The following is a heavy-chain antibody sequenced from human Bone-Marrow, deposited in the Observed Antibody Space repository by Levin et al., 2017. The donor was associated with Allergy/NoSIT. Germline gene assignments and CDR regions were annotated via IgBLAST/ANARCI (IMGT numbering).Heavy chain of an antibody. CDR2: IYYSGNT. D-gene: IGHD6-19*01. CDR3: ATSSDWYTLKFAD. V-gene: IGHV4-39*07. J-gene: IGHJ4*02. Sequence: SETLSLTCTVSGGSINNGSLYWAWIRQPPGKGLQWIASIYYSGNTYSDPSLKSRVIMSIDMSKNKFSLKLRSVTAADTAVYYCATSSDWYTLKFADWGQGTPVTVS. CDR1: GGSINNGSLY.